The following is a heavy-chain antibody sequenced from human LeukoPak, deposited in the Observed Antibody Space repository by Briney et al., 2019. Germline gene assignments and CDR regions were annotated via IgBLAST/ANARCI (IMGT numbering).Heavy chain of an antibody. V-gene: IGHV4-34*01. Sequence: SETLSLTCAVYGGSFSGHYWSWIRQPPGKGLEWIGEINHSGSTNYNPSLKSRVTISVDTSKNQFSLKLSSVTAADTAVYYCARGGVDTAMGRRWYFDYWGQGTLVTVSS. CDR2: INHSGST. CDR1: GGSFSGHY. CDR3: ARGGVDTAMGRRWYFDY. D-gene: IGHD5-18*01. J-gene: IGHJ4*02.